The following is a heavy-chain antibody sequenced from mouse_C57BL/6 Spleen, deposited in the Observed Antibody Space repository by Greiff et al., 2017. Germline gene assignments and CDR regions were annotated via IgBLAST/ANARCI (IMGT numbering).Heavy chain of an antibody. CDR1: GYTFTDYY. Sequence: VQLQQSGPELVKPGASVQISCKASGYTFTDYYMNWVKQSHGKSLELIGDINPNHGGTSYNQKFKGKATLTVDKSSSTAYMELRSLTSEDSAVYYCASPDYGSSPWFAYWGQGTLVTVAA. V-gene: IGHV1-26*01. CDR3: ASPDYGSSPWFAY. J-gene: IGHJ3*01. D-gene: IGHD1-1*01. CDR2: INPNHGGT.